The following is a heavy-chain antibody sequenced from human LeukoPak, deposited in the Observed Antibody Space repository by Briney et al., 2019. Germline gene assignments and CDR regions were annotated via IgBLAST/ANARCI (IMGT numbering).Heavy chain of an antibody. V-gene: IGHV1-24*01. J-gene: IGHJ5*02. CDR2: FDPEDGET. D-gene: IGHD2/OR15-2a*01. CDR3: ATGSFLRPHLTNWFDP. Sequence: ASVKVSCKVSGYTLTELSMHWVRQAPGKGLEWMGGFDPEDGETIYAQKFQGRVTMTEDTSTDTAYMELGSLRSEDTAVYYCATGSFLRPHLTNWFDPWGQGTLVTVSS. CDR1: GYTLTELS.